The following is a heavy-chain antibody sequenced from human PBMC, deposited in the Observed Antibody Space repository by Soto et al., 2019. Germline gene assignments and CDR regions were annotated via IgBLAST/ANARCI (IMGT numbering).Heavy chain of an antibody. V-gene: IGHV3-23*01. CDR2: ISGSGGST. CDR3: AKSSNMVRAATDY. Sequence: EVQLLESGGGLVQPGGSLRLSCAASGFTFSSYAMSWVRQAPGKGLEWVSAISGSGGSTYYADSVKGRFTIFRDNSKNTLYLQMNSLRAEDTAVYYCAKSSNMVRAATDYWGQGTLVTVSS. J-gene: IGHJ4*02. CDR1: GFTFSSYA. D-gene: IGHD3-10*01.